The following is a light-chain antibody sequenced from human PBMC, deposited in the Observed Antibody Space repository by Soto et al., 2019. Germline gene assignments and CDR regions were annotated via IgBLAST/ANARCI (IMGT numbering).Light chain of an antibody. CDR2: GAL. J-gene: IGKJ1*01. Sequence: EIVLTQPPGTLSLSPGERATLSCRASQSVSSSYLAWYQQKPGQAPRLLIYGALSRATGIPDRFSGSGSGTDFTLTISRLEPEDFAVYYCQQYGSSPWTFGHGTKVEIK. V-gene: IGKV3-20*01. CDR3: QQYGSSPWT. CDR1: QSVSSSY.